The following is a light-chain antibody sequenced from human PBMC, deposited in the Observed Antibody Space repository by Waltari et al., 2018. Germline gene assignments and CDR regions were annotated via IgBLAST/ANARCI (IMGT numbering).Light chain of an antibody. CDR3: CSYGGSYTWV. V-gene: IGLV2-23*01. J-gene: IGLJ3*02. CDR1: NSDVGAYNL. CDR2: EAR. Sequence: QSALTQPASVSGSPGQAINIPCTGTNSDVGAYNLVSWYQQYPGRAPRLMIYEARNRPSCVSNRFSAANAGNTASLTISGLQADDEADYYCCSYGGSYTWVFGGGTKVTVL.